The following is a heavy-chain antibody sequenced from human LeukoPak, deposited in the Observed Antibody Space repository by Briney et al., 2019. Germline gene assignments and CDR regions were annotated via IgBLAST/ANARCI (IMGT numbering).Heavy chain of an antibody. V-gene: IGHV3-7*01. D-gene: IGHD6-19*01. CDR2: IKEDGSRI. CDR1: GFSFSNYW. CDR3: VGSSGWLFDY. J-gene: IGHJ4*02. Sequence: PGGSLRLSCAGTGFSFSNYWMNWVRQAPGKGREWVANIKEDGSRINYVDSVKGRFTISRDNAKNSVYLQMDNLRAEDTAVYYCVGSSGWLFDYWGQGILVAVSS.